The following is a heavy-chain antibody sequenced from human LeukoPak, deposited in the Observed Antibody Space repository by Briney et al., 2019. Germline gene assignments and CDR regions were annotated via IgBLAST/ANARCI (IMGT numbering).Heavy chain of an antibody. CDR2: IYSGGST. Sequence: GGSLRLSCAASGFTVSSNYMSCVRQAPGRGLEWVSVIYSGGSTYYADSVKGRFTISRDNSKNTLFLQMNSLRAGDTAVYYCARGTVTMVDYWGQGTLVTVSS. D-gene: IGHD3-10*01. J-gene: IGHJ4*02. CDR3: ARGTVTMVDY. V-gene: IGHV3-66*01. CDR1: GFTVSSNY.